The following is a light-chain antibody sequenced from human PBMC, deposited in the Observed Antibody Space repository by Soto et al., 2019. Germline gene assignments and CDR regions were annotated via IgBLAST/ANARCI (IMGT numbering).Light chain of an antibody. V-gene: IGLV2-14*01. J-gene: IGLJ3*02. CDR3: QAYDYSLTAFV. CDR2: EVT. Sequence: QSALTQPASVSGSPGQSITISCTGTSGDIGGYNYVSWYQQHPGKAPKLLISEVTNRPSGVSNRFSGSKSGNTASLAITGLQAEDEADYYCQAYDYSLTAFVFGGGTKVTVL. CDR1: SGDIGGYNY.